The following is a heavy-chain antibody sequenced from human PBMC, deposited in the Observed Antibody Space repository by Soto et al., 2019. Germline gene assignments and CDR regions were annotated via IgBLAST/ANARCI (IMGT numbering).Heavy chain of an antibody. D-gene: IGHD2-2*01. CDR2: INPNSGGT. V-gene: IGHV1-2*02. CDR3: AIPTTYCSSTSCYYDAFDI. Sequence: EASVKVSCKASGYTFTGYYMHWVRQAPGQGLEWMGWINPNSGGTNYAQKFQGRVTMTRDTSISTAYMELSRLRSDDTAVYYCAIPTTYCSSTSCYYDAFDIWGQGTMVTVSS. J-gene: IGHJ3*02. CDR1: GYTFTGYY.